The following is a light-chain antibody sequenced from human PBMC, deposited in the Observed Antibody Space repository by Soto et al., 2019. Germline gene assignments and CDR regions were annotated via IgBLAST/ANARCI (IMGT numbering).Light chain of an antibody. CDR1: QSVSSTY. V-gene: IGKV3-20*01. Sequence: EIVLTQSPGTLSLSPGERATLSCRASQSVSSTYLAWYQQKPGQAPRLLIYGASSRATGIPDRFSGGGSGTDFTPAISRLEPEDFAVYYCQLYGSSPPFTFGPGTKVDIK. CDR2: GAS. CDR3: QLYGSSPPFT. J-gene: IGKJ3*01.